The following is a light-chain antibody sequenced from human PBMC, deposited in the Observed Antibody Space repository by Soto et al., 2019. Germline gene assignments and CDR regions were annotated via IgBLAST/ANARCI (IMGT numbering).Light chain of an antibody. CDR3: QQYNSYPT. V-gene: IGKV1-5*01. CDR2: DAS. J-gene: IGKJ1*01. CDR1: QSISSW. Sequence: DIQITQSPSTLSASVGDRVTITCRASQSISSWLAWYQQKPGKAPNLLIYDASSLESGVPSRLSGSGSGSEFTLTISGLQPDDFATYYCQQYNSYPTFGQGTKVDIK.